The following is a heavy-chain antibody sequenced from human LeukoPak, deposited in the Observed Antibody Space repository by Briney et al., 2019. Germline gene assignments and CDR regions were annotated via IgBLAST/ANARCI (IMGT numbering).Heavy chain of an antibody. CDR2: INEDGSEK. CDR3: ATPPGYSGYDVGDY. D-gene: IGHD5-12*01. V-gene: IGHV3-7*01. J-gene: IGHJ4*02. Sequence: PGGSLRLSCAASGFSFSNYWMKWVRQDPGKGLEWVANINEDGSEKYYVDSVRGRFTISRDNAKNSLYLQMNSLRAEDTAVYYCATPPGYSGYDVGDYWGQGTLVTVSS. CDR1: GFSFSNYW.